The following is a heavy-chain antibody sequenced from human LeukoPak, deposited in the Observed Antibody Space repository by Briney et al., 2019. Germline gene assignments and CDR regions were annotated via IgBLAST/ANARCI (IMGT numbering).Heavy chain of an antibody. CDR2: ISYDGSYQ. V-gene: IGHV3-30*04. CDR1: GLTFSAYG. J-gene: IGHJ4*02. Sequence: PGGSLRLSCAVSGLTFSAYGMHWVRQAPGKGLEWVAVISYDGSYQAYADSVKGRFTVSRDSSKNTLYLQLNSLRPEDTGLYYCARERRRDGYNYKDYWGQGTQVSVSS. D-gene: IGHD5-24*01. CDR3: ARERRRDGYNYKDY.